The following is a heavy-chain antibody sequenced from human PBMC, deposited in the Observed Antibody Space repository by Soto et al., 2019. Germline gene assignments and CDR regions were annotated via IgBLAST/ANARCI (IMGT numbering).Heavy chain of an antibody. V-gene: IGHV1-2*02. D-gene: IGHD5-12*01. CDR2: INPNSGDT. CDR3: ARPLTRGYSGSRDGFEI. J-gene: IGHJ3*02. CDR1: GYILIDYY. Sequence: GASVKVSCKASGYILIDYYMHWVRQAPGQGLEYMGWINPNSGDTYYAQNIQGRVTLTRDTSTSTVYMELRSLRSDDTAMYYCARPLTRGYSGSRDGFEIWGQGTMVTVSS.